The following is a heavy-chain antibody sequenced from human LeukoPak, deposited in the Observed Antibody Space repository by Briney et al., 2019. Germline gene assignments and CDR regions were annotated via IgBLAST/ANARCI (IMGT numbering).Heavy chain of an antibody. Sequence: GGSLRLSCAASGFTFSSYWMHWVRQAPGKGLVWVSRINSDGSSTSYADSVKGRFTISRDNSKNTLYLQMNSLRAEDTAVYYCARERDSSGYPLNWFDPWGQGTLVTVSS. CDR2: INSDGSST. J-gene: IGHJ5*02. CDR3: ARERDSSGYPLNWFDP. V-gene: IGHV3-74*01. D-gene: IGHD3-22*01. CDR1: GFTFSSYW.